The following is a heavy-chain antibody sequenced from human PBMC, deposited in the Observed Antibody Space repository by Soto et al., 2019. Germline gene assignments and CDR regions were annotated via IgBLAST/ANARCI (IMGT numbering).Heavy chain of an antibody. CDR1: GFIFNNYA. D-gene: IGHD1-26*01. CDR3: ARVGAIVGTARDNWPAP. CDR2: ISYDGSNA. Sequence: QVQLVESGGGVVQPGTSLRLSCAASGFIFNNYAMFWIRQAPGKGLEWVALISYDGSNAFYSDAVKGRFTVSRDKSKKTVFLQMNSLTSEETAVDFCARVGAIVGTARDNWPAPWGQGTLVTVSA. J-gene: IGHJ5*02. V-gene: IGHV3-30-3*01.